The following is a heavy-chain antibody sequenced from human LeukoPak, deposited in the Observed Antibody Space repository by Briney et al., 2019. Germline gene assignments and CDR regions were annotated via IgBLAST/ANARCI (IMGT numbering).Heavy chain of an antibody. J-gene: IGHJ4*02. V-gene: IGHV3-15*01. CDR2: IKSKSDGETT. Sequence: GGSLRLSCAASGITFRNAWMNWVRQSPGQGLEWVGHIKSKSDGETTDYAAPVKGRFTISRDDSRNMVYLQMNSLKTEDTAFYYCAADPPAGSSGIDHWGQGTLVTVSS. CDR3: AADPPAGSSGIDH. CDR1: GITFRNAW. D-gene: IGHD2-15*01.